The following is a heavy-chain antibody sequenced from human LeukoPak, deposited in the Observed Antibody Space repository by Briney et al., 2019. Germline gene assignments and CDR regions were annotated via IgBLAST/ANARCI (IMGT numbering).Heavy chain of an antibody. CDR2: IYYSGST. Sequence: PSETLSLTCSVSGGSFTSYYWSWIRQPPGKGLEWIGYIYYSGSTYHNPSLKSRATISVDTSRNQFSLKLSSVTAADTAVYYCARGGGYSAYVPLDYWGQGTLVTVSS. V-gene: IGHV4-59*01. CDR1: GGSFTSYY. J-gene: IGHJ4*02. D-gene: IGHD5-12*01. CDR3: ARGGGYSAYVPLDY.